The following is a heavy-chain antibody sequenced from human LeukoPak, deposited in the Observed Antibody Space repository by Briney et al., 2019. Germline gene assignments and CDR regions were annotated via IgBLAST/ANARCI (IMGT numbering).Heavy chain of an antibody. CDR2: ISAYNGNT. CDR3: ARGLPLTTRRATRWFDP. D-gene: IGHD1-14*01. CDR1: GYTFTSYG. J-gene: IGHJ5*02. Sequence: ASVKVSCKASGYTFTSYGISWVRQAPGQGLEWMGWISAYNGNTNYAQKLQGRVTMTRNTSLSTAYMELSSLRSEDTAVYSCARGLPLTTRRATRWFDPWGQGTLVTVSS. V-gene: IGHV1-18*01.